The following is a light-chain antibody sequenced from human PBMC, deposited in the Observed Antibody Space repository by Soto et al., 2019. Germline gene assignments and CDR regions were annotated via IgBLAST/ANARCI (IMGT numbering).Light chain of an antibody. Sequence: QSALTQPASVSGSPGQSITISCTGTSSDVGGYNYVSWYQQQSGKAPKLMIHEVSNRPSGVSSRFSGSKSGNTASLTISGLQAEDEADYYCSSYTSSSTLGVFGTGTKLTVL. J-gene: IGLJ1*01. CDR2: EVS. V-gene: IGLV2-14*01. CDR3: SSYTSSSTLGV. CDR1: SSDVGGYNY.